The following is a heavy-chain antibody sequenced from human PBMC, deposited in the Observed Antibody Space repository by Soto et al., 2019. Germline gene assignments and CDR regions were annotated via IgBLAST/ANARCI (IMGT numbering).Heavy chain of an antibody. V-gene: IGHV4-59*02. CDR3: ATGEDSRKVAY. D-gene: IGHD2-15*01. CDR2: IHNSERT. J-gene: IGHJ4*02. Sequence: QVQLQESGPGLVKPSETLSLTCSVSGGSVSSNLWSWVRQSPGKGLEWIGYIHNSERTSYIPSFKSRVTISVDTSKNQLSLKLISVTAADTAVYYCATGEDSRKVAYWGQGTLITVSS. CDR1: GGSVSSNL.